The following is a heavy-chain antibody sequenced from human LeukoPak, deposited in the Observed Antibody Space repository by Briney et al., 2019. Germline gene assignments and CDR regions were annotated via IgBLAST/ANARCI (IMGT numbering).Heavy chain of an antibody. CDR2: IIPIFGTA. CDR3: ARGGRYCSSTSCYTIDY. J-gene: IGHJ4*02. V-gene: IGHV1-69*01. Sequence: ASVKVSCKASGGTFSSYAVSWVRQAPGQGLEWMGGIIPIFGTANYAQKFQGRVTITADESTSTAYMELSSLRSEDTAVYYCARGGRYCSSTSCYTIDYWGQGTLVTVSS. CDR1: GGTFSSYA. D-gene: IGHD2-2*02.